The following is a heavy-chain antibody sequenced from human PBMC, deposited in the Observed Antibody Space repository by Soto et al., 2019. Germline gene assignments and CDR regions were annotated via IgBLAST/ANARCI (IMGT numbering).Heavy chain of an antibody. CDR2: INHSGST. J-gene: IGHJ6*02. Sequence: SETLSLTSAVYGGSFSGYYWTWIRQPPGTGLEWIGEINHSGSTNYNPSLKSRVKISVDTSKNQLSLKLSSVTAADTALYYCARELGFIASASNYYGMDVWGRGTTVTVSS. V-gene: IGHV4-34*01. D-gene: IGHD6-13*01. CDR1: GGSFSGYY. CDR3: ARELGFIASASNYYGMDV.